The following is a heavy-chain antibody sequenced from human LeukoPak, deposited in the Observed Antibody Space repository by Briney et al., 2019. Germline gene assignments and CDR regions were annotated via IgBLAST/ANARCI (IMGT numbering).Heavy chain of an antibody. CDR3: VKSDWFDP. Sequence: GGSLRLSCAASGFAISSYWLSWVRHAPGKGLVWVARVKYDGTVTTYADFVKGRFTISKDSAKNTLYLQMNSLRAEDTGVYYCVKSDWFDPWGGEPWSPSPQ. V-gene: IGHV3-74*01. CDR1: GFAISSYW. J-gene: IGHJ5*02. CDR2: VKYDGTVT.